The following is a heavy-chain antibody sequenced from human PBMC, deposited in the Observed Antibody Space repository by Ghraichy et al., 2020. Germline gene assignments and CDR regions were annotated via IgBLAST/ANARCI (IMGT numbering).Heavy chain of an antibody. V-gene: IGHV4-34*01. CDR2: INHSGST. J-gene: IGHJ4*02. CDR3: ARGRGVLRFLEWLNIFDY. Sequence: SETLSLTCAVYGGSFSGYYWSWIRQPPGKGLEWIGEINHSGSTNYNPSLKSRVTISVDTSKNQFSLKLSSVTAADTAVYYCARGRGVLRFLEWLNIFDYWGQGTLVTVSS. D-gene: IGHD3-3*01. CDR1: GGSFSGYY.